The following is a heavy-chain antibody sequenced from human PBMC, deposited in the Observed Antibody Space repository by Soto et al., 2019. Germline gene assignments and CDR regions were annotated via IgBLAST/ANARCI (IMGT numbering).Heavy chain of an antibody. D-gene: IGHD2-15*01. J-gene: IGHJ5*02. CDR1: GFTFSSYA. Sequence: GGSLRLSCAASGFTFSSYAMHWVRQAPGKGLEWVAVISYDGSNKYYADSVKGRFTISRDNSKNTLYLQMNSLRAEDTAVYYCARDYESKGYCSGGSCYPWFDPWGQGTLVTVSS. CDR2: ISYDGSNK. V-gene: IGHV3-30-3*01. CDR3: ARDYESKGYCSGGSCYPWFDP.